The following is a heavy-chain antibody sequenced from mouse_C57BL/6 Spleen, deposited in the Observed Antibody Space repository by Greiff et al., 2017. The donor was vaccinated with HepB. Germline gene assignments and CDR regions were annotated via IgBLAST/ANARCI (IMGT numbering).Heavy chain of an antibody. Sequence: QVQLKQPGAELVMPGASVKLSCKASGYTFTSYWMHWVKQRPGQGLEWIGEIDPSDSYTNYNPKFKGKSTLTVDKSSSTAYMQLIILTSEDSAVDYCAFYGSSYYFDYWGQGTTLTVSS. J-gene: IGHJ2*01. V-gene: IGHV1-69*01. CDR2: IDPSDSYT. CDR1: GYTFTSYW. CDR3: AFYGSSYYFDY. D-gene: IGHD1-1*01.